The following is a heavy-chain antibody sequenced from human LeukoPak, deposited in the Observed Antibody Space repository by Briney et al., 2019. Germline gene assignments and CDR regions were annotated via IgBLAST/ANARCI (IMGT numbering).Heavy chain of an antibody. Sequence: GGSLRLSCAASGFTFDDYTMHWVRQAPGKGLEWVSGISWNSGNVGYADSVKGRFSISRDNAKNSLYLQMNSLRAEDTALYYCTRIGYWGQGTLVTVSS. D-gene: IGHD2-15*01. J-gene: IGHJ4*02. CDR2: ISWNSGNV. CDR3: TRIGY. V-gene: IGHV3-9*01. CDR1: GFTFDDYT.